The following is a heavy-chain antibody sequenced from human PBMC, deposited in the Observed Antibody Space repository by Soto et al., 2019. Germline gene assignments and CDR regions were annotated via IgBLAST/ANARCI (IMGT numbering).Heavy chain of an antibody. CDR3: ARSAAAGTYFDY. CDR2: IWYDGSNK. D-gene: IGHD6-13*01. J-gene: IGHJ4*02. CDR1: GFTFSSYG. Sequence: QVQLVEYGGGVDQPGRSLRLSCAASGFTFSSYGMHWVRQAPGKGLEWVAVIWYDGSNKYYADSVKGRFTISRDNSKNTLYLQMNSLRAEDTAVYYCARSAAAGTYFDYWGQGTLVTVSS. V-gene: IGHV3-33*08.